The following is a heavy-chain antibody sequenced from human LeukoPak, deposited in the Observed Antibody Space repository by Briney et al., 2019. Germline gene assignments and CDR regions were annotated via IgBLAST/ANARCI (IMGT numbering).Heavy chain of an antibody. Sequence: ASMKVSCKASGYTFTDPYIHWVRRAPGQGLEWMGWINPNSGDTNCAQKFQGRVTMTRDTSITTAYMELSRLRSDDTAVYYCARDFYYDSSGAFDFWGQGTLVTVSS. J-gene: IGHJ4*02. CDR2: INPNSGDT. CDR3: ARDFYYDSSGAFDF. V-gene: IGHV1-2*02. CDR1: GYTFTDPY. D-gene: IGHD3-22*01.